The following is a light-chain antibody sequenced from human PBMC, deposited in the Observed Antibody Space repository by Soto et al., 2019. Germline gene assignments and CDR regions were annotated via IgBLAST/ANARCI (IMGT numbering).Light chain of an antibody. J-gene: IGKJ1*01. CDR3: QQYNRYSLT. CDR2: DAS. V-gene: IGKV1-5*01. Sequence: DIQMTQCPSTLSASVGDRVTITCRASQSISSWLAWYQQKPGKAPKLLIYDASSLESGVPSRFSGSGSGTEFTLTISILQPDDFATYYCQQYNRYSLTFGQGTRMDI. CDR1: QSISSW.